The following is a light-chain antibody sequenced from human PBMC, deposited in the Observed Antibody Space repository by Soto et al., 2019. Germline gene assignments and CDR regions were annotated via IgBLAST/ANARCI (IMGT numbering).Light chain of an antibody. CDR2: GAS. CDR1: QSVSSN. V-gene: IGKV3-15*01. CDR3: QQHNNWPLWT. Sequence: EIVMTQSPATLSVSPGERATLSCRASQSVSSNLAGYQQKPGQAPRLLIYGASTRATGIPARFSGSGSGTEFTLTISSLQSEDFAVYYCQQHNNWPLWTFGQGTKVEIK. J-gene: IGKJ1*01.